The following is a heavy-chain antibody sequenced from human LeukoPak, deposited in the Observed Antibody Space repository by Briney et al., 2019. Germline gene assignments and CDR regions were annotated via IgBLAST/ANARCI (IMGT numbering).Heavy chain of an antibody. CDR2: IYYSGST. Sequence: SETLSLTCTVSGGSISSYYWSWLRQPPGKGLEWIGYIYYSGSTNYNPSLKSRVTISVDTSKDQFSLKLRSVTAADTAVYYCARRGSGYDHFDCWGQGTLVTVSS. CDR3: ARRGSGYDHFDC. D-gene: IGHD5-12*01. V-gene: IGHV4-59*08. J-gene: IGHJ4*02. CDR1: GGSISSYY.